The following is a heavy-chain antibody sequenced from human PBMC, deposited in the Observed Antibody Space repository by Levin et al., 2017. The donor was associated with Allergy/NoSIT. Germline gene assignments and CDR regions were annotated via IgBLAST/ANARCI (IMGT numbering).Heavy chain of an antibody. CDR1: GYTFNSYD. D-gene: IGHD3-9*01. Sequence: GESLKISCKASGYTFNSYDISWVRQAPGQGLEWMGWISAYNGNTNYAQKLQGRVTMTTDTSTSTAYMELRSLRSDDTAVYYCARRYYDILTGYYIFDYWGQGTLVTVSS. CDR3: ARRYYDILTGYYIFDY. J-gene: IGHJ4*02. CDR2: ISAYNGNT. V-gene: IGHV1-18*01.